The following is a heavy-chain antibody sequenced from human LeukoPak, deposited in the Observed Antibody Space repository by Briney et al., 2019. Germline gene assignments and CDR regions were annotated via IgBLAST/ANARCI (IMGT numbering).Heavy chain of an antibody. D-gene: IGHD2-2*02. J-gene: IGHJ6*02. CDR1: GGSFSGYY. Sequence: SETLSLTCAVYGGSFSGYYWSWIRQPPGKGLEWIGEINHSGSTYYNPSLKSRVTISVDTSKNQFSLKLSSVTAADTAVYYCARRQSYCSSTSCYINGMDVWGQGTTVTVSS. CDR2: INHSGST. V-gene: IGHV4-34*01. CDR3: ARRQSYCSSTSCYINGMDV.